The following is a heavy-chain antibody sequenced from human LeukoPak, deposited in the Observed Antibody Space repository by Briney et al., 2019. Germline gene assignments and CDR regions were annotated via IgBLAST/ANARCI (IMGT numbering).Heavy chain of an antibody. D-gene: IGHD6-13*01. CDR2: INHSGST. CDR1: GGSFSGYY. J-gene: IGHJ5*02. Sequence: SETLSLTCAVYGGSFSGYYWSWIRQPPGKGLEGIGEINHSGSTNYNPSLKSRVTISVDTSKNRFSLKLSSVTAADTAVYYCARPRGHSSSWYRDEFDPWGQGTLVTVSS. CDR3: ARPRGHSSSWYRDEFDP. V-gene: IGHV4-34*01.